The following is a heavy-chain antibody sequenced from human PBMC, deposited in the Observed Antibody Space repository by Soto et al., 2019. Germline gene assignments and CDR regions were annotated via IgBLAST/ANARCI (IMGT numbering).Heavy chain of an antibody. CDR1: GYTFTSYG. J-gene: IGHJ4*02. Sequence: ASVKVSCKASGYTFTSYGLSWVRQAPGQGLEWMGWISAYNGNTNYAQKLQGRVTVTRDTSARIAYMELGSLRSDDTAVYYCAREMGTIFYDWGQGTLVTVSS. D-gene: IGHD1-1*01. CDR3: AREMGTIFYD. V-gene: IGHV1-18*04. CDR2: ISAYNGNT.